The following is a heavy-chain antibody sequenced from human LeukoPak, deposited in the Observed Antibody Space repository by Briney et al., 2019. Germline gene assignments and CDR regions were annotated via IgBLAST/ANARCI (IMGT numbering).Heavy chain of an antibody. CDR3: AKLSRGSWDDTEYFHH. V-gene: IGHV5-51*01. J-gene: IGHJ1*01. CDR2: IYPGDSTV. Sequence: GESLKISCQASGYRFALYWIGWLRQMPRKGLEWLGVIYPGDSTVMHSPTLQGQVTMSVDKSINTAYLQWSSVKASDTAMYYCAKLSRGSWDDTEYFHHWGQGTLVPVSS. CDR1: GYRFALYW. D-gene: IGHD6-13*01.